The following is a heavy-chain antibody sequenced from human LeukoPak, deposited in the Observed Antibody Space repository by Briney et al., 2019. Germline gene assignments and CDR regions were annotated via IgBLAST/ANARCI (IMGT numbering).Heavy chain of an antibody. CDR2: INPNSGGT. V-gene: IGHV1-2*02. CDR3: ARVGVDCSGGSCYTGSNWFDP. D-gene: IGHD2-15*01. J-gene: IGHJ5*02. CDR1: GYTFTGYY. Sequence: ASVKVSCKASGYTFTGYYMHWVRQAPGQGLEWMGWINPNSGGTNYAQKFQGRVTMTRDTSISTAYMELSRLRSDDTAVYYCARVGVDCSGGSCYTGSNWFDPWGQGTLVTVSS.